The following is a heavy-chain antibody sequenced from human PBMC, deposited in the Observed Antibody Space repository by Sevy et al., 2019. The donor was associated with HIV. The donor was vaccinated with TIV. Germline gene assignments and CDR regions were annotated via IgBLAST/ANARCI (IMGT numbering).Heavy chain of an antibody. CDR1: GFTYSDYY. CDR2: ISSRGSTI. J-gene: IGHJ2*01. V-gene: IGHV3-11*01. CDR3: AREGNLRYFDL. Sequence: GSLRLSCAASGFTYSDYYMSWIRQAPGRGLEWISYISSRGSTIYYADSVKGRFTISRDNAKNSRFLQMNSLRAEDTAVYYCAREGNLRYFDLWGRGTLVTVSS.